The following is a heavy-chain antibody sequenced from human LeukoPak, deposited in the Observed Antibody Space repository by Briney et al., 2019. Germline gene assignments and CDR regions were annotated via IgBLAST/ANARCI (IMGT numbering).Heavy chain of an antibody. D-gene: IGHD1-14*01. CDR2: ISSSSSYI. CDR1: GFTFSNYG. J-gene: IGHJ6*02. CDR3: ARNRGSGYGMDV. V-gene: IGHV3-21*01. Sequence: PGRSLRLSCAASGFTFSNYGMHWVRQAPGKGLEWVSSISSSSSYIYYADSVKGRFTISRDNAKNSLYLQMNSLRAEDTAVYYCARNRGSGYGMDVWGQGTTVTVSS.